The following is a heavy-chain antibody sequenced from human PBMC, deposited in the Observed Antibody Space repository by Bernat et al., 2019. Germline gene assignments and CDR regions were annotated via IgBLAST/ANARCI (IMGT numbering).Heavy chain of an antibody. V-gene: IGHV3-73*02. CDR3: TRTPVGGYSNDY. CDR2: IRSKANSYAT. J-gene: IGHJ4*02. D-gene: IGHD5-18*01. CDR1: GFTFSGSA. Sequence: EVQLVESGGGLVQPGGSLKLSCAASGFTFSGSAMHWVRQASGKGLEWVGRIRSKANSYATAYAASVKGRFTISRDDSKNTAYLQMNSLKTEDTAVYYCTRTPVGGYSNDYWGQGTLVTVSS.